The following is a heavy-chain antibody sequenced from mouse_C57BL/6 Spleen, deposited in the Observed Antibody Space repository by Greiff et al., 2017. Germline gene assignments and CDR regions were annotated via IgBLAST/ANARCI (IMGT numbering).Heavy chain of an antibody. CDR1: GYTFTDYE. CDR3: TGAYGIYYFDY. V-gene: IGHV1-15*01. CDR2: IDPETGGT. D-gene: IGHD2-1*01. Sequence: VQLQQSGAELVRPGASVTLSCKASGYTFTDYEMHWVKQTPVHGLEWIGAIDPETGGTAYNQKFKGKAILTADKSSSTAYMELRSLTSGDSAVYYCTGAYGIYYFDYWGQGTTLTVSS. J-gene: IGHJ2*01.